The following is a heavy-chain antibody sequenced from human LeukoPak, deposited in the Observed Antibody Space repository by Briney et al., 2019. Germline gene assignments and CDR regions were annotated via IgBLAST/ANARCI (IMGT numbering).Heavy chain of an antibody. D-gene: IGHD3-22*01. CDR2: IYYSGST. Sequence: SETLSLTCTVSGGSISSSSYYWGWIRQPPGKGLEWIGSIYYSGSTYYNPSLKSRVTISLDTSKNQFSLKLRSVTAADTAVYYCARQIKERYYYDSSGYYYFDYWGQGTLVTVSS. CDR1: GGSISSSSYY. CDR3: ARQIKERYYYDSSGYYYFDY. V-gene: IGHV4-39*01. J-gene: IGHJ4*02.